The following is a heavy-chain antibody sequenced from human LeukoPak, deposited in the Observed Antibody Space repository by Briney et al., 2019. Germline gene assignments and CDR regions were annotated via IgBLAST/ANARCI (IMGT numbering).Heavy chain of an antibody. CDR3: ARYHGDYADIDAFDI. CDR2: GYYSGST. J-gene: IGHJ3*02. Sequence: SETLSLTCTVSGGSISSSSYYWGWIRQPPGKGRVRNGSGYYSGSTYYNPSRKSRVTISVGTSKNQFSLKLSSVTAADTAVYYCARYHGDYADIDAFDIWGQGTMVTVSS. D-gene: IGHD4-17*01. CDR1: GGSISSSSYY. V-gene: IGHV4-39*01.